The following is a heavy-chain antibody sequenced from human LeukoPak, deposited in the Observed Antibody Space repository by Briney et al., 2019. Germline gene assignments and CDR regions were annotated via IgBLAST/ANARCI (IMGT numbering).Heavy chain of an antibody. Sequence: ASVKVSCKPSGYTFTGYYILWVRQAPGQGLEWIGWINPNSGGTKYAQKFQGRVTMTMDTSMSTAYMDLSRLRSDDTAVYYCARDRYLINTSGWKGDYFDYWGQGTLVTVSS. J-gene: IGHJ4*02. V-gene: IGHV1-2*02. D-gene: IGHD6-19*01. CDR1: GYTFTGYY. CDR3: ARDRYLINTSGWKGDYFDY. CDR2: INPNSGGT.